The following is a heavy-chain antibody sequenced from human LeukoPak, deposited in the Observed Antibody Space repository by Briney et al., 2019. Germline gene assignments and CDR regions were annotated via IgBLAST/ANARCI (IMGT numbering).Heavy chain of an antibody. J-gene: IGHJ6*03. V-gene: IGHV6-1*01. Sequence: SQTLSLTCAISGDSVSSNSAAWNWIRQSPSRGLEWLGRTYYRSKWYNDYAVSVKSRITINPDTSKNQFSLQLNSVTPEDTAVYYCARDRCSGGRCNSLSVGYMDVWGKGTTVTVSS. CDR3: ARDRCSGGRCNSLSVGYMDV. CDR2: TYYRSKWYN. D-gene: IGHD2-15*01. CDR1: GDSVSSNSAA.